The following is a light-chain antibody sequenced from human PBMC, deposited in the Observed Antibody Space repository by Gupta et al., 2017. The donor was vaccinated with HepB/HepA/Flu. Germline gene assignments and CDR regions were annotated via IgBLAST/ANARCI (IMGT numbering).Light chain of an antibody. J-gene: IGKJ4*01. V-gene: IGKV3-15*01. CDR1: QSVSSN. Sequence: IKMTQSPATLSVSPGERATLSCRASQSVSSNLAWYQQKPGQAPRLLIYGASTRATGIPARFSGSGSGTEFTLTISSLESEDFAVYYCQQHSNWPDTFGGGTKVEIK. CDR2: GAS. CDR3: QQHSNWPDT.